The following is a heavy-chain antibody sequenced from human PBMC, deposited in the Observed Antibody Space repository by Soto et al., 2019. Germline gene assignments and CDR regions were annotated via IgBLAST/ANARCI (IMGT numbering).Heavy chain of an antibody. D-gene: IGHD1-26*01. CDR2: IKQDGSEK. CDR3: ARVRVAGANTYSYYGMDV. CDR1: GFTFSSYW. J-gene: IGHJ6*02. V-gene: IGHV3-7*01. Sequence: GGSLRLSCAASGFTFSSYWMSWVRQAPGKGLEWVANIKQDGSEKYYVDSVKGRFTISRDNAKNSLYLQMNSLRAEDTAVYYCARVRVAGANTYSYYGMDVWGQGTTVTVSS.